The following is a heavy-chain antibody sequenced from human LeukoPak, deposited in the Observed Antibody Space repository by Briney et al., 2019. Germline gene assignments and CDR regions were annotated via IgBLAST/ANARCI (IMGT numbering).Heavy chain of an antibody. CDR2: ISYDGSNK. D-gene: IGHD1-26*01. CDR3: ARGALYSGSYPGLYFDY. J-gene: IGHJ4*02. CDR1: GFTFSSYA. V-gene: IGHV3-30-3*01. Sequence: PGGSLRLSCAASGFTFSSYAMHWVRQAPGKGLEWVAVISYDGSNKYYADSVKGRFTISRDNSKNTLYLQMNSLRAEDTAVYYCARGALYSGSYPGLYFDYWGQGTLVTVSS.